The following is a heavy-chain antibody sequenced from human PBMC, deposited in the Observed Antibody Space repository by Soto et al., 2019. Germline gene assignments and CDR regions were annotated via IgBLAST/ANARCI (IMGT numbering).Heavy chain of an antibody. CDR2: ISPYTDQT. CDR1: GYNFRSYG. CDR3: ARDYNLGPRHGYGIDV. D-gene: IGHD3-10*01. J-gene: IGHJ6*02. V-gene: IGHV1-18*01. Sequence: QVHLVQSGAEVRKPGASVKVSCKTSGYNFRSYGVSWVRQAPGQGVEWLGWISPYTDQTDYAQKFQGRLTLTTDTSTSTLYMDLRSLTSDDTAVYYCARDYNLGPRHGYGIDVWGQGTTVIVSS.